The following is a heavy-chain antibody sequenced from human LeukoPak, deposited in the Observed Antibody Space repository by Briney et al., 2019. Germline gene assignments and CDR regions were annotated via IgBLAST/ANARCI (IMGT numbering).Heavy chain of an antibody. J-gene: IGHJ4*02. D-gene: IGHD6-6*01. Sequence: GGSLRLSCAASGFTFSNAWMSWVRQAPGKGLEWVGRIKSKTDGGTTDYAAPVKGRFTISRDDSKNTLYLQMNSLKTEDTAVYYCTTSIAARRSYSYWGQGTLVTVSS. V-gene: IGHV3-15*01. CDR2: IKSKTDGGTT. CDR3: TTSIAARRSYSY. CDR1: GFTFSNAW.